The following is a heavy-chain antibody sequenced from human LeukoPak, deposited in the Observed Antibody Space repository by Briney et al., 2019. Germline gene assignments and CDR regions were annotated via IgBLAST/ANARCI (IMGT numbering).Heavy chain of an antibody. J-gene: IGHJ4*02. CDR3: NRGLEPSTGPDY. V-gene: IGHV3-49*04. D-gene: IGHD1-1*01. CDR2: IRRKGSGGTP. Sequence: GGSLRLSCTASGFTFGDYDMSWVRQAPGKGLEWVGFIRRKGSGGTPEYAASVKGRFTISRDDSKSLAYLQMNSLKTEDIAVYYCNRGLEPSTGPDYWGQGTLVTVSS. CDR1: GFTFGDYD.